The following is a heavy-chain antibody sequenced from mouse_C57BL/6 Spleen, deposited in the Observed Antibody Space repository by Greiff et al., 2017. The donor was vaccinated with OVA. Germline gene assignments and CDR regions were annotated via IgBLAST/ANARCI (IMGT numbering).Heavy chain of an antibody. CDR2: IYPGSGST. D-gene: IGHD2-3*01. CDR1: GYTFTSYW. CDR3: ARRDDGYYGGAMDY. V-gene: IGHV1-55*01. Sequence: QVHVKQSGAELVKPGASVKMSCKASGYTFTSYWITWVKQRPGQGLEWIGDIYPGSGSTNYNEKFKSKATLTVDTSSSTAYMQLSSLTSEDSAVYYCARRDDGYYGGAMDYWGQGTSVTVSS. J-gene: IGHJ4*01.